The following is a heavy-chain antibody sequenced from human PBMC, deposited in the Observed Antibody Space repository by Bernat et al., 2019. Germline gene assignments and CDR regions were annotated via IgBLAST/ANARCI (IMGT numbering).Heavy chain of an antibody. D-gene: IGHD2-2*01. V-gene: IGHV3-23*04. CDR3: AKDPQTYCSSSSCYIDY. CDR2: ISGSGGST. J-gene: IGHJ4*02. Sequence: EVQLVESGGGLVQPGGSLRLSCAASGFTFSSYAMSWVRQAPGKGLEWVSAISGSGGSTYYADSVKGRFTISRDNSKNTLYLQMNSLRAEDTAVYYCAKDPQTYCSSSSCYIDYWGQGTLVTVSS. CDR1: GFTFSSYA.